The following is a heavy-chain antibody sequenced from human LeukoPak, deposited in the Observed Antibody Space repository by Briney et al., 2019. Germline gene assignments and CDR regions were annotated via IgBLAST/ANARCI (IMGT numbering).Heavy chain of an antibody. J-gene: IGHJ4*02. D-gene: IGHD2-8*01. CDR1: GFTFSSYA. V-gene: IGHV3-23*01. Sequence: GGSLRLSCAASGFTFSSYAMSWVRQAPGKGLEWVSAISGSGGSTYYADSVKGRFTISRDNSKNTLYLQMNSLRAKDTAVYYCAKERYIVLMVYAEDYWGQGTLVTVSS. CDR3: AKERYIVLMVYAEDY. CDR2: ISGSGGST.